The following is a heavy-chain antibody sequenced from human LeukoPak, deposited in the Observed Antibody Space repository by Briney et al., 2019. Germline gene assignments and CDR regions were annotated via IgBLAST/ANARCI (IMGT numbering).Heavy chain of an antibody. J-gene: IGHJ6*03. CDR1: GFTFSSYS. V-gene: IGHV3-21*01. Sequence: GGSLRLACAASGFTFSSYSMNWVRQAPGRGLEWLSSISSSSSYIYYADSVKGRFTISRDNAKNSLYLQMNNLRAEDTAVYYCARCEEEYYDFWSGYYRGYYYYMDVWGKGTTVTVSS. CDR3: ARCEEEYYDFWSGYYRGYYYYMDV. D-gene: IGHD3-3*01. CDR2: ISSSSSYI.